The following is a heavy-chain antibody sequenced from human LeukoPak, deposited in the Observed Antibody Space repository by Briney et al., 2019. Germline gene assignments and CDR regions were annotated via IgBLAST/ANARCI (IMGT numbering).Heavy chain of an antibody. CDR1: GFPFTLYN. CDR2: ISSSTNTI. CDR3: ARELNGYGYYFFDY. Sequence: PGGSLRLSCGVSGFPFTLYNMNWVRQAPGKGLEWLSYISSSTNTIYYADSVKGRFTISRDNAKNSLYLQMNGLGAEDTAVYYCARELNGYGYYFFDYWGPGTLVTVSS. J-gene: IGHJ4*02. D-gene: IGHD3-16*01. V-gene: IGHV3-48*04.